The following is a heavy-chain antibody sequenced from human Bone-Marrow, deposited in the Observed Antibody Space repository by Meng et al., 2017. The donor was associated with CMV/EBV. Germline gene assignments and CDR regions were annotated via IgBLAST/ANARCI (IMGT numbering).Heavy chain of an antibody. CDR3: ARVRYCSSTSCYTDLDWYFDL. CDR1: GGSISSSSYY. CDR2: IYYSGST. V-gene: IGHV4-39*07. D-gene: IGHD2-2*02. J-gene: IGHJ2*01. Sequence: SETLSLTCTVSGGSISSSSYYWGWIRQPPGKGLEWIGTIYYSGSTNYNPSLKSRVTISVDTSENQFSLKLNSVTAADTAIYYCARVRYCSSTSCYTDLDWYFDLWGRGTLVTVSS.